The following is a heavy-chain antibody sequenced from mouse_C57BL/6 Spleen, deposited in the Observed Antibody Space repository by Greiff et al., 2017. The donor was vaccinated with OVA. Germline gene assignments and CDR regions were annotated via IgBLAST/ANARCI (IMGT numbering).Heavy chain of an antibody. CDR3: ARGDYGSSYNFDY. Sequence: VQLQQPGAELVRPGSSVKLSCKASGYTFTSYWMDWVKQRPGQGLEWIGNIYPSDSETHYNQKFKGKATLTVDKSSSTAYMQHSSLTSEDSAVYYGARGDYGSSYNFDYWGQGTTLTVSS. CDR1: GYTFTSYW. V-gene: IGHV1-61*01. CDR2: IYPSDSET. D-gene: IGHD1-1*01. J-gene: IGHJ2*01.